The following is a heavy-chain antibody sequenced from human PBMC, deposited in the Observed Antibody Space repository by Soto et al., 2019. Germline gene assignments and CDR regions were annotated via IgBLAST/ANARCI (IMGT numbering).Heavy chain of an antibody. V-gene: IGHV1-18*01. Sequence: QVQLVQSGAEVKKPGASVKVSCKASGYTFTSYGISWVRQAPGQGLEWMGWISAYNGNTNYAQKLQGRVTMTTDTSTSTAYMELRSLRSDVTAVYYCARGELYYYGSGSYREVGLHDYWGQGTLVTVSS. J-gene: IGHJ4*02. CDR3: ARGELYYYGSGSYREVGLHDY. CDR2: ISAYNGNT. CDR1: GYTFTSYG. D-gene: IGHD3-10*01.